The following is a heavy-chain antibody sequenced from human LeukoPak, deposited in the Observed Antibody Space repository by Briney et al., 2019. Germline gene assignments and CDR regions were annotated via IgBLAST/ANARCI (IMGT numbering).Heavy chain of an antibody. CDR3: AKHDYGDWYFDL. CDR2: IYYSGST. CDR1: GGSISSSSYY. D-gene: IGHD4-17*01. Sequence: SETLSLTCTVSGGSISSSSYYWGWIRQPPGTGLEWIGSIYYSGSTYYNPSLKSRVTISVDTSKNQFSLKLSSVTAADTAVYYCAKHDYGDWYFDLWGRGTLVTVSS. V-gene: IGHV4-39*01. J-gene: IGHJ2*01.